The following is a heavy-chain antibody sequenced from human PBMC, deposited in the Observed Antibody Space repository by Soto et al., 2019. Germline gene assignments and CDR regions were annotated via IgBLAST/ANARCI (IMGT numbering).Heavy chain of an antibody. Sequence: ASVKVSVKASGYTFTGYYMHWVRQAPGQVLEWMGWINPNSGGTNYAQKFQGRVTMTRDTSISTAYMELSRLRSDDTAVYYCARNGRLWASWFKPWGQGTLVNVSS. V-gene: IGHV1-2*02. J-gene: IGHJ5*02. D-gene: IGHD3-10*01. CDR3: ARNGRLWASWFKP. CDR1: GYTFTGYY. CDR2: INPNSGGT.